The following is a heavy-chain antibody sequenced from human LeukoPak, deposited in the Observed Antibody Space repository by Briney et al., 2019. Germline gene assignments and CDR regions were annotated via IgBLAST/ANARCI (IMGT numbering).Heavy chain of an antibody. CDR1: LYTLTGYV. CDR2: INPNSGGT. D-gene: IGHD3-3*01. Sequence: GASVKVSCKASLYTLTGYVMHWVRQAAGQGREGRGWINPNSGGTNYTQKLQCRVTMTSDTSISTAYIELSRLRCDETAVYYCAYSLTYDFWSVYWYWGQGTLVTVSS. CDR3: AYSLTYDFWSVYWY. V-gene: IGHV1-2*02. J-gene: IGHJ4*02.